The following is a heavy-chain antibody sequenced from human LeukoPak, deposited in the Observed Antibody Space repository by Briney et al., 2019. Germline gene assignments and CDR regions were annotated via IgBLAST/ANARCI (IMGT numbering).Heavy chain of an antibody. V-gene: IGHV3-7*01. CDR1: GFIVTGDH. D-gene: IGHD3-22*01. Sequence: GGSLRLSCAASGFIVTGDHMIWVRQAPGKGLEWVGNIKEDGSEKNYADSVNGRFTTSRDNAKNSLYLQMNSLRVEDTAVYYCARDPPGNYFDGTGYYSWGQGTLVTVSS. J-gene: IGHJ5*02. CDR2: IKEDGSEK. CDR3: ARDPPGNYFDGTGYYS.